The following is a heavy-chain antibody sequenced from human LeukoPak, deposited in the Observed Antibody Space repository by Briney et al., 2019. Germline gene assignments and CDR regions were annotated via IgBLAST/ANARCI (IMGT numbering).Heavy chain of an antibody. V-gene: IGHV3-23*01. Sequence: PGGSLRLSCAASGFTFSSYGMSWVRQAPGKGLEWVSTISGSGGSTYYADSVKGRFTISRDNSKNTLYLQMSTLGAGDPAVYYCAKAPQVYYDRGPMDVWGKGTTVT. CDR3: AKAPQVYYDRGPMDV. D-gene: IGHD3-22*01. CDR2: ISGSGGST. J-gene: IGHJ6*03. CDR1: GFTFSSYG.